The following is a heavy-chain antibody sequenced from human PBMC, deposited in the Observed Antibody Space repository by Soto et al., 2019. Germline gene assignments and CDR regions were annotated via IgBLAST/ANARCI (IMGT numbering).Heavy chain of an antibody. D-gene: IGHD2-15*01. CDR3: ARDGEVRYCSGGSCYSSDYYYYMDV. V-gene: IGHV3-11*01. J-gene: IGHJ6*03. CDR1: GFTFSDYY. Sequence: GGSLRLSCAASGFTFSDYYMSWIRQAPGKGLEWVSYISSSGSTIYYADSVKGRFTISRDNAKNSLYLQMNSLRAEDAAVYYCARDGEVRYCSGGSCYSSDYYYYMDVWGKGTTVTVSS. CDR2: ISSSGSTI.